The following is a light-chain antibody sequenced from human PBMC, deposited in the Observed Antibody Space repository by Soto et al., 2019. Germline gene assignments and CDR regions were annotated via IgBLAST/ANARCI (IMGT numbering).Light chain of an antibody. CDR2: KAS. CDR1: QSISSG. CDR3: QQYKSYPWT. J-gene: IGKJ1*01. Sequence: EIKVSQSPSTLSGSVGDRVTITCRASQSISSGLAWYQQKPGKAPKLLIYKASTLKSGVPSRFSGSGSGTEFTLTISSLQPDDFTTYYCQQYKSYPWTFGQGTK. V-gene: IGKV1-5*03.